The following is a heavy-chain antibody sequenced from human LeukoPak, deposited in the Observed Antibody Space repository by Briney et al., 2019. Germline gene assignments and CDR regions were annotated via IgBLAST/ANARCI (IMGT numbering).Heavy chain of an antibody. CDR2: IWYDGSNK. D-gene: IGHD2-2*01. Sequence: PGGSLRLSCAVSGFTFNRYWMSWVRQAPGKGLEWVAVIWYDGSNKYYADSVKGRFTISRDNSKNTLYLQMNSLRAEDTAVYYCARDYCSSTSCYETTVDYWGQGTLVTVSS. V-gene: IGHV3-33*07. J-gene: IGHJ4*02. CDR3: ARDYCSSTSCYETTVDY. CDR1: GFTFNRYW.